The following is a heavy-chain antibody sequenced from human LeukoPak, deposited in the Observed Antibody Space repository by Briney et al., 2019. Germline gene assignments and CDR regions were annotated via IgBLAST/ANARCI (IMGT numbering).Heavy chain of an antibody. CDR2: IYSGGST. CDR1: GLTLSNAW. CDR3: GGSPYAWGIDH. Sequence: GGSLRLSCAASGLTLSNAWLSWARHPPGKGLEWVSIIYSGGSTYYADSVKGPFTNSRDNANNTRNLQMKRLRADDTAVYYCGGSPYAWGIDHWGQGTPVTVSS. V-gene: IGHV3-66*01. J-gene: IGHJ4*02. D-gene: IGHD3-16*01.